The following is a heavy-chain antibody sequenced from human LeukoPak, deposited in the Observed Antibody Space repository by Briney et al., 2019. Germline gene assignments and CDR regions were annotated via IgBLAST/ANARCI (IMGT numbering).Heavy chain of an antibody. Sequence: PEASVKVSCKASGGTISRYTISWVRQAPGQGLEWMGRILGTAIYAQKFQGRVTITADKSTSTAYMELRSLRSEDTAVYYCAGYDISAYYYWGQGTMVTVSS. J-gene: IGHJ3*01. CDR1: GGTISRYT. CDR2: ILGTA. V-gene: IGHV1-69*08. D-gene: IGHD3-22*01. CDR3: AGYDISAYYY.